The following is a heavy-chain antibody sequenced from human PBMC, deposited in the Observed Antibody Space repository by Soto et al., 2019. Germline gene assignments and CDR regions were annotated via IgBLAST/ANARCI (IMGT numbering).Heavy chain of an antibody. J-gene: IGHJ4*02. D-gene: IGHD3-10*01. CDR1: GFTFSSYA. CDR3: ANPHVITMVRGPTSDY. Sequence: EVQLLESGGGLVQPGGSLRLSCEASGFTFSSYAMSWVRQAPGKGLEWVSAISGSGGSTYYADSVKGRFTISRDNSKNTLYLQMNSLRAEDTAVYYCANPHVITMVRGPTSDYWGQGTLVTVSS. V-gene: IGHV3-23*01. CDR2: ISGSGGST.